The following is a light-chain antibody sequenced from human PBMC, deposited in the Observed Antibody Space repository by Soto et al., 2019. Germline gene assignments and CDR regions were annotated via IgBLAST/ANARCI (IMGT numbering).Light chain of an antibody. CDR2: EVN. Sequence: QSVLTQPPSASGSPGQSVTISYTGTSSDVGAYNYVSRYQQYPGKAPKHMIYEVNKRPSGVADRFSGPKSGKTASLPVSGLQPEDEADYHCESYAGSNIWVFGGATKVTVL. V-gene: IGLV2-8*01. CDR1: SSDVGAYNY. CDR3: ESYAGSNIWV. J-gene: IGLJ3*02.